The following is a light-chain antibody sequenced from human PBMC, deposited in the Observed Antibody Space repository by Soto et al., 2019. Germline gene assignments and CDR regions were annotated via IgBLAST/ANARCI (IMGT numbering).Light chain of an antibody. Sequence: IQMTQSPSTLAASVGERVTITCRASQSISSWLAWYQQTPGKAPKPLIYDASSLESGVPSRFSGSGSGTEFTLTISSLQPDDFATYYCQQYNSYPYTFGQGTKVDIK. CDR3: QQYNSYPYT. V-gene: IGKV1-5*01. CDR2: DAS. J-gene: IGKJ2*01. CDR1: QSISSW.